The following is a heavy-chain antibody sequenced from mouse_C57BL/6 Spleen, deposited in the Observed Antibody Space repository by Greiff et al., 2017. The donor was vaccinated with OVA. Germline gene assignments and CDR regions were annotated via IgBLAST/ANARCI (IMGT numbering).Heavy chain of an antibody. Sequence: QVQLQQPGAELVKPGASVKLSCKASGYTFTSYWMQWVKQRPGQGLEWIGEIDPSDSYTNYNQKFKGKATLTVDTSSITAYMQLSSLTSEDSAVYYCARLGQVPYFDYWGQGTTLTVSS. J-gene: IGHJ2*01. CDR1: GYTFTSYW. V-gene: IGHV1-50*01. D-gene: IGHD4-1*01. CDR2: IDPSDSYT. CDR3: ARLGQVPYFDY.